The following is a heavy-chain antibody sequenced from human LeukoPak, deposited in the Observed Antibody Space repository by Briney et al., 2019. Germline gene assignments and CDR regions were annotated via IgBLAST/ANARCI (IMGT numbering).Heavy chain of an antibody. CDR3: ARDRSSGWYFY. J-gene: IGHJ4*02. CDR1: GFTFSSYW. Sequence: GGSLRLSCAASGFTFSSYWMSWVRQAPGKGLEWVANIKQDGSEKFYVDSVKGRFTISRDNAKNSLYLEMNSLRAEDTAVYYCARDRSSGWYFYWGQGTPATVSS. V-gene: IGHV3-7*01. D-gene: IGHD6-19*01. CDR2: IKQDGSEK.